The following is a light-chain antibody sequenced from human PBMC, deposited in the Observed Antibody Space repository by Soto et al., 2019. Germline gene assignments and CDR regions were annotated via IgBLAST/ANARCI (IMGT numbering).Light chain of an antibody. CDR1: QISTSNQ. V-gene: IGKV3-20*01. CDR3: RQYCTAPYT. Sequence: DIVLTQSPGTLSFSPGDRATLSCRASQISTSNQLAWYQHRPGQAPRLLIYGASSRAAGIPDRFTGSGSGTDFTLTIKRLKPEDFAVYYCRQYCTAPYTFGQGARLDFK. CDR2: GAS. J-gene: IGKJ2*01.